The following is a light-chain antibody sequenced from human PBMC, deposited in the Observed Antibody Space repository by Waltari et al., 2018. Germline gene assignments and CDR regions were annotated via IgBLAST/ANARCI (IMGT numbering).Light chain of an antibody. CDR2: KVS. V-gene: IGKV2-30*02. Sequence: DVVMTQSPLSLPVTLGQPASISCRSSQSLVHSDGNTYLNWFQQRPGQSPRRLIYKVSNRDSGVPDRFSGRGSGTDFTLKISRVEAEDVGVYYCMQGTHWPLTFGPGTKVDIK. CDR1: QSLVHSDGNTY. CDR3: MQGTHWPLT. J-gene: IGKJ3*01.